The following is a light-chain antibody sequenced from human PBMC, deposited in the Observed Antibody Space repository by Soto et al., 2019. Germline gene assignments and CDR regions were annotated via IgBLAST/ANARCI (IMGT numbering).Light chain of an antibody. V-gene: IGKV1-9*01. CDR1: QGISGD. Sequence: IQLTQSPSSLSASAGDRVTIACRASQGISGDLAWYQQEPGKAPKLLIYAASTLQSGVPSRFSGSGSGTDFPLTINSLQPEDFATYYCQQLNSYPITFGQGTRLEIK. J-gene: IGKJ5*01. CDR3: QQLNSYPIT. CDR2: AAS.